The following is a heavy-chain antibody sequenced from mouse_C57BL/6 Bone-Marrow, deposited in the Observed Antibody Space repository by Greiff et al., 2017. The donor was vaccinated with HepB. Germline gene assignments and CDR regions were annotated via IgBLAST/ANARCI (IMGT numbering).Heavy chain of an antibody. CDR1: GYTFTSYG. CDR2: IYPRSGNT. V-gene: IGHV1-81*01. CDR3: PLYSNYYAMDY. J-gene: IGHJ4*01. D-gene: IGHD2-5*01. Sequence: VKLMESGAELARPGASVKLSCKASGYTFTSYGISWVKQRTGQGLEWIGEIYPRSGNTYYNEKFKGKATLTADKSSSTAYMELRSLTSEDSAVYFCPLYSNYYAMDYWGQGTSVTVSS.